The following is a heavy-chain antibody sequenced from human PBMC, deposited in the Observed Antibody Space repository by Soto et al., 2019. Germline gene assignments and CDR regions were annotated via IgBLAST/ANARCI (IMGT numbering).Heavy chain of an antibody. D-gene: IGHD4-17*01. CDR2: IYYNGNT. CDR3: ARARLRAVYAFDF. CDR1: GVSITSGSYY. J-gene: IGHJ3*01. Sequence: SETLSLTCTLSGVSITSGSYYWTWVRQHPGKGLEWIGYIYYNGNTYFSPSLKSRLTISIDNSKNQFSLKLSSVTAADTAMYYCARARLRAVYAFDFWGQGTMVTVSS. V-gene: IGHV4-31*03.